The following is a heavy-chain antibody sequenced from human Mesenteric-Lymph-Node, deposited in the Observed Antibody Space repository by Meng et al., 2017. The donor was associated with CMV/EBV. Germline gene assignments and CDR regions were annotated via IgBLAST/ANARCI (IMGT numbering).Heavy chain of an antibody. J-gene: IGHJ6*02. V-gene: IGHV3-30*02. D-gene: IGHD3-3*01. CDR2: IRYNGNNK. Sequence: GESLKISCAASGFTFSTYGIHWVRQAPGRGLEWVSFIRYNGNNKYYADSVKGRFTSSRDNSRNTLFLQMNSLRVEDTAVYYCAKARFLEDGMDVWGQGTTVTVSS. CDR1: GFTFSTYG. CDR3: AKARFLEDGMDV.